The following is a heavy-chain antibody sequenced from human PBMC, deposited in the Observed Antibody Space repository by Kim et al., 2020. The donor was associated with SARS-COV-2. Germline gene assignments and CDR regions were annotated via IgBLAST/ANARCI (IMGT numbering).Heavy chain of an antibody. D-gene: IGHD6-13*01. Sequence: GGSLRLSCAASGFTFSGSAMHWVRQASGKGLEWVGRIRSKANSYATAYAASVKGRFTISRDDSKNTAYLQMNSLKTEDTAVYYCTSSIAAAGSAYYFDYWGQGTLVTVSS. CDR3: TSSIAAAGSAYYFDY. J-gene: IGHJ4*02. V-gene: IGHV3-73*01. CDR2: IRSKANSYAT. CDR1: GFTFSGSA.